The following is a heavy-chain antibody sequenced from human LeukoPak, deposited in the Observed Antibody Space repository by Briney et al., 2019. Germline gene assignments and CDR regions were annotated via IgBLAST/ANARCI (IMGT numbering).Heavy chain of an antibody. CDR3: ARVSSSSWWALDY. J-gene: IGHJ4*02. D-gene: IGHD6-13*01. CDR1: GFTFSDYY. Sequence: GGSLRLSCAASGFTFSDYYMSWIRQAPGKGLEWVSRINTDGSSTSYADSVKGRFTISRDNAKNTLYLQMNSLRAEDTAVYYCARVSSSSWWALDYWGQGTLVTVSS. CDR2: INTDGSST. V-gene: IGHV3-74*01.